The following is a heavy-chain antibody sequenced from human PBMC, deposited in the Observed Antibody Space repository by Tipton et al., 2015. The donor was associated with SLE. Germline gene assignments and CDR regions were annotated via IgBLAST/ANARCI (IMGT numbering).Heavy chain of an antibody. D-gene: IGHD6-13*01. Sequence: TLSLTCAVSGGPISSAGYSWSWIRQPPGKGLEWIGYIFQSGSTYYNPSLKSRVTISVDTSKNQFSLKLSSVTAADTAVYYCARGPLSIEIPAAGVIDYWGQGTLVTVSS. J-gene: IGHJ4*02. V-gene: IGHV4-30-2*01. CDR3: ARGPLSIEIPAAGVIDY. CDR2: IFQSGST. CDR1: GGPISSAGYS.